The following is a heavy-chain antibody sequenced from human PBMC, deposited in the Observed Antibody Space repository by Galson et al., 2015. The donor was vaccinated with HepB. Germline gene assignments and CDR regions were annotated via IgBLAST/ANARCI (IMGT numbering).Heavy chain of an antibody. CDR1: GHNISNYW. CDR2: IYPGDSDT. Sequence: QSGAEVKKPGESLKISCKGSGHNISNYWIGWVRQMPGKGLEWMGIIYPGDSDTKYSPSFRGQVTISADKSVNTAYLHWSSLKASDTAIYYCARRRDGYFYFDYWGQGTLVTVSS. J-gene: IGHJ4*02. V-gene: IGHV5-51*01. CDR3: ARRRDGYFYFDY. D-gene: IGHD5-24*01.